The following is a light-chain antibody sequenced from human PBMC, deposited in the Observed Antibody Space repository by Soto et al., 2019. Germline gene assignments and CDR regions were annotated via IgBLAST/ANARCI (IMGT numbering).Light chain of an antibody. Sequence: QSVLAQPPSASGTPGQRVSISCSGTNSNIGGNYVYWYQHVPGKAPKLLISLNSQRPSGVPDRFSGSKSGTSASLAISGLRSEDEAHYYCAAWDDSLSGPVFGGGTQLTVL. CDR2: LNS. J-gene: IGLJ2*01. CDR3: AAWDDSLSGPV. CDR1: NSNIGGNY. V-gene: IGLV1-47*02.